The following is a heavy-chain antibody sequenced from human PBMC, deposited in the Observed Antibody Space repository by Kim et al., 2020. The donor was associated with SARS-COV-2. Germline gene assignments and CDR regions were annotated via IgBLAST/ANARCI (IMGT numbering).Heavy chain of an antibody. Sequence: YNPPLLSRVTVSVDTSKNQFSLKMTSVTAADTAVYYCARHFHTMAVAVDYWGQGSLVTVSS. J-gene: IGHJ4*02. V-gene: IGHV4-39*01. D-gene: IGHD6-19*01. CDR3: ARHFHTMAVAVDY.